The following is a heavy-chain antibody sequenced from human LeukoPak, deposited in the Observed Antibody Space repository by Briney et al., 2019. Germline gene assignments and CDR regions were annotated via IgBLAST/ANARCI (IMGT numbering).Heavy chain of an antibody. CDR1: GYTFTSYY. Sequence: GASVKVSCKASGYTFTSYYMHWVRQAPGQGLEWMGIINPSGGSTSYAQKFQGRVTMTRDTSTSTVYMELSSLRSEDTAVYYCAREVVPASPEQINWFDPWGQGTLVTVSS. CDR2: INPSGGST. D-gene: IGHD2-2*01. CDR3: AREVVPASPEQINWFDP. V-gene: IGHV1-46*01. J-gene: IGHJ5*02.